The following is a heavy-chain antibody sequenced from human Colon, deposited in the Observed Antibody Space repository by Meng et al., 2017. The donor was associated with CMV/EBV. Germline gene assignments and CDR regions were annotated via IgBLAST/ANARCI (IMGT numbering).Heavy chain of an antibody. J-gene: IGHJ4*02. Sequence: GESLKISCSASGFTFSHYSMNWVRQAPGKGLEWISYISSSTYTTYYVDSVKGRFTVSRDNAKNTIYLQMNSLGADDTAVYYCARASITDTGMGLDNWGQGTLVTVSS. CDR3: ARASITDTGMGLDN. V-gene: IGHV3-48*04. CDR1: GFTFSHYS. CDR2: ISSSTYTT. D-gene: IGHD5-24*01.